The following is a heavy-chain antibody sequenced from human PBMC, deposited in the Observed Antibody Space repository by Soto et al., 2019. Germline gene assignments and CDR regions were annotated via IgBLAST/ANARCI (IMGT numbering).Heavy chain of an antibody. D-gene: IGHD3-10*01. CDR3: ARGRYGEY. CDR2: ISAHNGNT. CDR1: GYTFTSYG. Sequence: QVHLVQSGAEVKKPGASVKVSCKASGYTFTSYGITWVRQAPGQGLEWMGWISAHNGNTDYAQKLQGRVIVTRDTSTSTTYMELGGLISDDAAVYYCARGRYGEYWGQGALVTVSS. J-gene: IGHJ4*02. V-gene: IGHV1-18*01.